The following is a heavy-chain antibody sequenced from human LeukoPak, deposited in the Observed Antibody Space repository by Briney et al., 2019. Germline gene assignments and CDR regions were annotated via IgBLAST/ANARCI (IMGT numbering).Heavy chain of an antibody. Sequence: SVKVSCKASGGTFSSYAISWVRQAPGQGLEWMGGIIPIFGTANYAQKFQGRVTITADESTSTAYMELSSLRSEDTAVYYCAREKEYCSSTSCAAPFDYWGQGTLVTVSS. CDR2: IIPIFGTA. J-gene: IGHJ4*02. V-gene: IGHV1-69*13. CDR1: GGTFSSYA. D-gene: IGHD2-2*01. CDR3: AREKEYCSSTSCAAPFDY.